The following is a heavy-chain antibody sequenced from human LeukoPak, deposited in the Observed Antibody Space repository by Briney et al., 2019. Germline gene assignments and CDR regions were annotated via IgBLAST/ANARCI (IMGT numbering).Heavy chain of an antibody. Sequence: GASVKVSCKASEYTFTGYYIHWVRQAPGQGLEWMGYINPNSVDTNFAQKFQGRVTMTRDTSISTAYMELSRLRSDDTAVYYCARELADYDILTGYYYYYYMDVWGKGTTVTVSS. CDR2: INPNSVDT. J-gene: IGHJ6*03. CDR1: EYTFTGYY. V-gene: IGHV1-2*02. CDR3: ARELADYDILTGYYYYYYMDV. D-gene: IGHD3-9*01.